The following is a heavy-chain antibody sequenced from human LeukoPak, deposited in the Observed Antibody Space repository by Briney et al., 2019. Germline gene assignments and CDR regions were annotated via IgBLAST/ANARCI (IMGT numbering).Heavy chain of an antibody. Sequence: PGRSLRLSCAASGFTFSSYGMHWVRQAPGKGLEWVAVIWFDGSNKYYADSVKGRFTISRDNSKNTLYLQMNSLRAEDTAVYYCATSPYYYYDNSGPGDYWGQGTLVTVSS. J-gene: IGHJ4*02. CDR3: ATSPYYYYDNSGPGDY. V-gene: IGHV3-33*01. CDR1: GFTFSSYG. CDR2: IWFDGSNK. D-gene: IGHD3-22*01.